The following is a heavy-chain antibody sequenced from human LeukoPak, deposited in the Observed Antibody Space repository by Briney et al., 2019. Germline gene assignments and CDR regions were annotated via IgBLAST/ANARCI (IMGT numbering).Heavy chain of an antibody. CDR3: ARGGMGTLYYYYYMDV. CDR1: GGSISGYY. J-gene: IGHJ6*03. Sequence: SETLSLTCAVSGGSISGYYWNWIRQPAGKGLEWIGSICTGGSTNYNPSLKSRVTISVDTSKNQFSLKLSSVTAADTAVYYCARGGMGTLYYYYYMDVWGRGTTVTVSS. CDR2: ICTGGST. D-gene: IGHD7-27*01. V-gene: IGHV4-4*07.